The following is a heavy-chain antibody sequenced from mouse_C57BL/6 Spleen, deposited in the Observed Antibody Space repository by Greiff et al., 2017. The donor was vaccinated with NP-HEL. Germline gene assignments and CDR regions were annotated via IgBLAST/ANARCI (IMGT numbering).Heavy chain of an antibody. Sequence: EVQLQESGPGMVKPSQSLSLTCTVTGYSITSGYDWHWLRHFPGNKLEWMGYISYSGSTNYNPSLKSRISITHDTSKNHFFLKLNSVTTEDTATYYCARGSSYYRDAKDYWGQGTSVTVSS. CDR3: ARGSSYYRDAKDY. CDR1: GYSITSGYD. V-gene: IGHV3-1*01. D-gene: IGHD1-1*01. CDR2: ISYSGST. J-gene: IGHJ4*01.